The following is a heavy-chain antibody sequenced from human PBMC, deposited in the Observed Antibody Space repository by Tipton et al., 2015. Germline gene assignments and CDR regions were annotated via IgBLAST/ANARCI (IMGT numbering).Heavy chain of an antibody. V-gene: IGHV4-59*01. CDR1: GGSITSYY. D-gene: IGHD3-3*01. Sequence: TLSLTCNVSGGSITSYYWSWIRQPPGKGLEWIGYIYYSGSTKYSPSLKSRVTISVDSSKTQLSLKLRSVTAADTAVYYCAGFRFDYFDYWGHGTLVTVSS. CDR2: IYYSGST. J-gene: IGHJ4*01. CDR3: AGFRFDYFDY.